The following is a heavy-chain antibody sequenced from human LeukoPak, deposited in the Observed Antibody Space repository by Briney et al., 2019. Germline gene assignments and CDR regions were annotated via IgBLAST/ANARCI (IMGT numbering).Heavy chain of an antibody. D-gene: IGHD5-18*01. Sequence: GGSLRLSCAASGFTFSSYSMNWVRQAPGKGLEWVSYISTSSSTIYYADSVQGRFTISRDNARNSLYLQMSSLRVEDTAVYYCARGGLDGWIHLWPSSHFDYWGQGTLVTVSS. CDR3: ARGGLDGWIHLWPSSHFDY. J-gene: IGHJ4*02. CDR1: GFTFSSYS. V-gene: IGHV3-48*04. CDR2: ISTSSSTI.